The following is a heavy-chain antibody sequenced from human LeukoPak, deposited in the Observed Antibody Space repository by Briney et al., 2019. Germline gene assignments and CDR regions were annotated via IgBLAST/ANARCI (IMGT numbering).Heavy chain of an antibody. J-gene: IGHJ4*02. V-gene: IGHV1-69*01. D-gene: IGHD2-15*01. CDR1: GFTFSSYA. Sequence: GRSLRLSCAASGFTFSSYAISWVRQAPGQGLEWMGGIIPIFGTANYAQKFQGRVTITADESTSTAYMELSSLRSEDTAVYYCARDNCSGGSCYSLYWGQGTLVTVSS. CDR3: ARDNCSGGSCYSLY. CDR2: IIPIFGTA.